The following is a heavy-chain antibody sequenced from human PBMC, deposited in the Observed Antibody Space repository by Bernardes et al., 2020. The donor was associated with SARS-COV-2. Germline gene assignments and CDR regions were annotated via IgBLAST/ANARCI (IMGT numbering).Heavy chain of an antibody. CDR1: GFTFSDYT. J-gene: IGHJ4*02. V-gene: IGHV3-21*01. CDR2: ISYNSYPI. Sequence: GGSLRLSCSASGFTFSDYTINWVRQVPGKGLEWVSSISYNSYPIYYADSVEGRFTISRDNAKNSLYLQMNNLRAEDTALYYCARGDKRITRHFDYWGQGTLVTVSS. CDR3: ARGDKRITRHFDY. D-gene: IGHD3-16*01.